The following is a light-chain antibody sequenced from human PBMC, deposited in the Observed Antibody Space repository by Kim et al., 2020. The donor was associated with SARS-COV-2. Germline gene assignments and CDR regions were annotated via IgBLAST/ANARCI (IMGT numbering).Light chain of an antibody. J-gene: IGLJ2*01. Sequence: SYELTQPPSVSEAPGKTASITCGGDNIGSKSVNWYQQRPGQSPVVVIYFDNNRPSGTPERFSGSNSGNTATLTISRVEAGDEAAYYCQVWDTISGHVVFGGGTKLTVL. CDR2: FDN. V-gene: IGLV3-21*04. CDR1: NIGSKS. CDR3: QVWDTISGHVV.